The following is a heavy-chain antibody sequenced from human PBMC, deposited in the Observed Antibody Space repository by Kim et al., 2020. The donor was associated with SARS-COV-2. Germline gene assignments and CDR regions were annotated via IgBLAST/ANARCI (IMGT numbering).Heavy chain of an antibody. D-gene: IGHD3-9*01. V-gene: IGHV4-39*07. CDR1: GGSISSSSYY. J-gene: IGHJ6*02. Sequence: SETLSLTCTVSGGSISSSSYYWGWIRQPPGKGLEWIGSIYYSGSTYYNPSLKSRVTISVDTSKNQFSLKLSSVTAADTAVYYCARPVYYDILTGYYMDGMDVWGQGTTVTVSS. CDR3: ARPVYYDILTGYYMDGMDV. CDR2: IYYSGST.